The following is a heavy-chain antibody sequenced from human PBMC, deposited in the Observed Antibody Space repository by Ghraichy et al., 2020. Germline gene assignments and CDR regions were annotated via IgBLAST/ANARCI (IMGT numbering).Heavy chain of an antibody. V-gene: IGHV3-23*01. D-gene: IGHD4-11*01. CDR3: AKIAVIANWYFDL. CDR2: ISASGGVT. J-gene: IGHJ2*01. CDR1: GFTFSSHG. Sequence: GESLNISCAVSGFTFSSHGMTWVRQSPGKGLEWISSISASGGVTDHADSVKGRFTISRDNSKNTLYLQMNGLRGEDTAVYYCAKIAVIANWYFDLWGRGTLVTVSS.